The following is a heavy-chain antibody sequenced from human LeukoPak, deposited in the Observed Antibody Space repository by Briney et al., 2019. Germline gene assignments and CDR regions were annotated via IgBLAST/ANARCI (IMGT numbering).Heavy chain of an antibody. D-gene: IGHD6-13*01. CDR2: ISAYNGNT. J-gene: IGHJ4*02. CDR3: AREASSTWYAMFDF. Sequence: ASVKLSFKASGYTFTIYGISWVRQAPGQGLEWMGWISAYNGNTNYAQKLQGRVTMTTDTSTSTAYLELSSLRPDDTAVYYCAREASSTWYAMFDFWGPGTLVTVSS. V-gene: IGHV1-18*01. CDR1: GYTFTIYG.